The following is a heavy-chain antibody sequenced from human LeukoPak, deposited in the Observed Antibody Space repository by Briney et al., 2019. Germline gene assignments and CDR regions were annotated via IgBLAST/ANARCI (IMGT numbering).Heavy chain of an antibody. V-gene: IGHV3-15*01. CDR1: GFSFIHSW. CDR2: IKSKKDGGAI. J-gene: IGHJ4*02. CDR3: TTEPRD. Sequence: GSLRLSCAASGFSFIHSWMSWVRQAPGKGLEWVGRIKSKKDGGAIDYAAPVKGRFTTSRDDSKNMVYLQISSLKTEDTAVYYCTTEPRDWGQGTLVTVSS.